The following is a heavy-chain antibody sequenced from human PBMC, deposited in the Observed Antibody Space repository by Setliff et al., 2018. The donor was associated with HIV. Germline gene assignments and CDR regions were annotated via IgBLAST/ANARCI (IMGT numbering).Heavy chain of an antibody. CDR1: GGSVNDFY. V-gene: IGHV4-4*09. J-gene: IGHJ4*02. CDR2: IHSSGST. Sequence: LSLTXTVSGGSVNDFYCNWIRQPPGKGPEWIGYIHSSGSTIYNPSLKSRITISLDTSKEQFSLELSSATAADAAVYYCATLDHSGGNFLAYWGQGSLVTVSS. CDR3: ATLDHSGGNFLAY. D-gene: IGHD2-21*02.